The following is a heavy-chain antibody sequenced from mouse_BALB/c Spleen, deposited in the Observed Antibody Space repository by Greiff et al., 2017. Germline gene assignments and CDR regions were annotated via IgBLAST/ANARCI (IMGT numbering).Heavy chain of an antibody. J-gene: IGHJ1*01. CDR1: GFTFSNYW. V-gene: IGHV6-6*02. CDR2: IRLKSNNYAT. CDR3: TRSSLDWYFDV. Sequence: EVKVEESGGGLVQPGGSMKLSCVASGFTFSNYWMNWVRQSPEKGLEWVAEIRLKSNNYATHYAESVKGRFTISRDDSKSSVYLQMNNLRAEDTGIYYCTRSSLDWYFDVWGAGTTVTVSS.